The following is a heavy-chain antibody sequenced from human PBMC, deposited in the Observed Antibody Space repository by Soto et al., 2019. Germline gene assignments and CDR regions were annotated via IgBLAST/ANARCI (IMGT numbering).Heavy chain of an antibody. CDR1: GFTFSSFA. V-gene: IGHV3-23*01. CDR3: AKGGAVLLDPFDV. CDR2: VTSSASST. D-gene: IGHD1-26*01. J-gene: IGHJ3*01. Sequence: RRLSCAASGFTFSSFAMNWVRLPPGRGLEWVAAVTSSASSTHYADSVKGRFTISRDNSKNTLYLQMNSLRADDTAVYYCAKGGAVLLDPFDVWGQGTMVIVSS.